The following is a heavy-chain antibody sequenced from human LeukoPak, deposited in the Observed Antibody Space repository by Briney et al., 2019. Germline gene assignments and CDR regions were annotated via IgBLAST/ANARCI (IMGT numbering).Heavy chain of an antibody. V-gene: IGHV3-21*04. CDR2: ISYTGTYI. D-gene: IGHD3-22*01. CDR3: ARGDGVYDISPFDY. J-gene: IGHJ4*02. CDR1: AFSLNAYN. Sequence: GSLRLSCAASAFSLNAYNMNWVRQAPGKGLEWVSSISYTGTYIYYADSVKGRFTISRDNAQNSLYLQMNSLRAEDTAIYYCARGDGVYDISPFDYWGQGTLVTVSS.